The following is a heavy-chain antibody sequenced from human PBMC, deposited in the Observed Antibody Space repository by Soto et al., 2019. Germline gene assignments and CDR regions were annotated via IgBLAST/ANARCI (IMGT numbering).Heavy chain of an antibody. Sequence: SETLSLTCAVSGGSISSGGYSWRWIRQPPGKGLEWIGYIYHSGSTYYNPSLKSRVTISVDRSKNQFSLKLSSVTAADTAVYYCASASKYYDFWSGYSLLFDYWGQGTLVTVS. V-gene: IGHV4-30-2*01. CDR1: GGSISSGGYS. J-gene: IGHJ4*02. CDR2: IYHSGST. D-gene: IGHD3-3*01. CDR3: ASASKYYDFWSGYSLLFDY.